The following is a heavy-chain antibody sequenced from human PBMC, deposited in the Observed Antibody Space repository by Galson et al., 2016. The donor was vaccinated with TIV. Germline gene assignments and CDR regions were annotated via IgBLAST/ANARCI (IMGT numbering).Heavy chain of an antibody. Sequence: SLRLSCAASGFTFSGSAMHWVRQAPGKGLEWVGRIRSKGNNYATVYAVSGKCRFTISRADSENTAYLQMNGLKAEDTAVYFCTTYIYDCDDYFYFPDWGQGALVTVAS. CDR1: GFTFSGSA. J-gene: IGHJ4*02. CDR3: TTYIYDCDDYFYFPD. V-gene: IGHV3-73*01. CDR2: IRSKGNNYAT. D-gene: IGHD5/OR15-5a*01.